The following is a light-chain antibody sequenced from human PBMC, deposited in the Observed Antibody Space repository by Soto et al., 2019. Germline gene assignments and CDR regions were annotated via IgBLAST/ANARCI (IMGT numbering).Light chain of an antibody. CDR3: LQGIHFPFT. CDR1: QSLVYSDGNTY. Sequence: EIVMTQTPLSSPVTLGQPASISCRSSQSLVYSDGNTYVTWLQQRPGQPPRRLIYQTSHRFTGVPDRFRGSGAGTDFTLTISRVEAEDVAVYYCLQGIHFPFTFGPGTTVDIK. J-gene: IGKJ3*01. V-gene: IGKV2-24*01. CDR2: QTS.